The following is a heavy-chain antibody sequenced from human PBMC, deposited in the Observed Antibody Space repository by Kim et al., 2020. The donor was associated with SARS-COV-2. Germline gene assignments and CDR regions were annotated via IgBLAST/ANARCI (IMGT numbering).Heavy chain of an antibody. CDR3: ARDRGGMAFDI. CDR2: T. J-gene: IGHJ3*02. D-gene: IGHD3-10*01. V-gene: IGHV4-4*02. Sequence: THHNPSLKSRVTISVDKPKNQFSLTLSSVTAANTAVYYCARDRGGMAFDIWGQGTMVTVSS.